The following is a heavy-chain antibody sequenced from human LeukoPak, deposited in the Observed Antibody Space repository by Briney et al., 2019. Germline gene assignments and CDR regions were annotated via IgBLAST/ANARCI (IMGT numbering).Heavy chain of an antibody. V-gene: IGHV3-66*01. D-gene: IGHD3-10*01. J-gene: IGHJ4*02. CDR3: ASMVRGTASGY. CDR2: IYSSGNT. Sequence: GGSLRLSCAVSGITVSTNYMSWVRQAPGKGLEWVSVIYSSGNTYYANSVKGRFTISRDNSKNTLYLQITSLRAEDTAVYYCASMVRGTASGYWGQGTLVTVSS. CDR1: GITVSTNY.